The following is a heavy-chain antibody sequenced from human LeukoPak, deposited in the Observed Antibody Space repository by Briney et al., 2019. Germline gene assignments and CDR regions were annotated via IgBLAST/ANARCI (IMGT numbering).Heavy chain of an antibody. D-gene: IGHD6-13*01. V-gene: IGHV3-30*18. Sequence: GGSLRLSCAASGFTFSSYGMHWVRQAPGKGLEWVAVISYDGSNKYYADSVKGRFTISRDNSKNTLYLQMNSLRAEDTAVYYCAKDLVPLRAAGPMDVWGKGTTVTVSS. CDR1: GFTFSSYG. J-gene: IGHJ6*03. CDR2: ISYDGSNK. CDR3: AKDLVPLRAAGPMDV.